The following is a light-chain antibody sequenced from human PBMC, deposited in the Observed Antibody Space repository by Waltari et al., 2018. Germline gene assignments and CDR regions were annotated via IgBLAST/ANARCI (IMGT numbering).Light chain of an antibody. CDR3: DSYTTISTWV. Sequence: QPALTQPAPVPGSPGQSITSSCTGTSRNVGPSNYLSCHQQSPATAPHLIIYDVSYRPSVVSSRFSGSKAGNAASLTISGLQAEDEADYYCDSYTTISTWVFGGGTKLTVL. V-gene: IGLV2-14*03. J-gene: IGLJ3*02. CDR2: DVS. CDR1: SRNVGPSNY.